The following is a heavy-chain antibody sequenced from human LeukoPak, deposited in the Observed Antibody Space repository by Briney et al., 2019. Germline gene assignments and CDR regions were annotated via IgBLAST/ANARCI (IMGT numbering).Heavy chain of an antibody. Sequence: PGGSLRLSCAASGFTFSSYAMSWVRQAPGKGLEWVSAISGSGGSTYYADSVKGRFTISRDNSKNTLYLQMNSLRAEDTAVYYCAKNRRDIVATIFYFDCWGQGTLVTVSS. CDR3: AKNRRDIVATIFYFDC. CDR2: ISGSGGST. J-gene: IGHJ4*02. V-gene: IGHV3-23*01. CDR1: GFTFSSYA. D-gene: IGHD5-12*01.